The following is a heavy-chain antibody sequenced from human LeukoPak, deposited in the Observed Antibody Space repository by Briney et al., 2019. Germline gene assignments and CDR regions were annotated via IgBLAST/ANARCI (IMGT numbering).Heavy chain of an antibody. CDR3: ARGSGYYDSSGYSP. V-gene: IGHV4-39*01. Sequence: SETLSLTCTVSGGSFSSSSYYWDWIRQPPGKGLEWIGSIYYSGSTYYNPSLKSRVTISVDTSKNQFSLKLSSVTAADTAVYYCARGSGYYDSSGYSPWGQGTLVTVSS. CDR1: GGSFSSSSYY. J-gene: IGHJ5*02. CDR2: IYYSGST. D-gene: IGHD3-22*01.